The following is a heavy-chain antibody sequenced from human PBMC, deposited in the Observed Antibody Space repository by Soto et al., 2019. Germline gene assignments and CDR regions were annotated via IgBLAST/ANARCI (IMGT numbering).Heavy chain of an antibody. D-gene: IGHD1-26*01. J-gene: IGHJ4*02. CDR3: VRDGVGTTVYFGYFDF. V-gene: IGHV3-33*01. Sequence: QVQLMESGGGVVQPGRSLRLSCAASGFTFTGYGIHWVRQAPGKGLEWVAIIRNDGSNIYYGDAVKGRFTISRDNSKDMVYLQMNSLRPEDTAVYYCVRDGVGTTVYFGYFDFWGQGTLVTVSS. CDR1: GFTFTGYG. CDR2: IRNDGSNI.